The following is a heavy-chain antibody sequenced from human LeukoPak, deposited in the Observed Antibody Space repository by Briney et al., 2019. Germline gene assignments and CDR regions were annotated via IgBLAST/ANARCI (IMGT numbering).Heavy chain of an antibody. CDR2: IIPILGIA. D-gene: IGHD2-21*02. CDR1: GGTFSSYT. CDR3: AVTATYYYYGMDV. J-gene: IGHJ6*02. V-gene: IGHV1-69*02. Sequence: SVKVSCKASGGTFSSYTISWVRQAPGQGLEWMGRIIPILGIANYAQKFQGRVTITADKSTSTAYMELSSLRSEDTAVYYCAVTATYYYYGMDVWSQGTTVTVSS.